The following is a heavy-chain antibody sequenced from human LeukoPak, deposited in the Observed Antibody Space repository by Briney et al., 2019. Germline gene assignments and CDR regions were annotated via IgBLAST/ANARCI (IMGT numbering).Heavy chain of an antibody. V-gene: IGHV4-39*01. J-gene: IGHJ4*02. Sequence: KPSETPSLTCTVSGGSISSSSYYWGWIRQPPGKGLEWIGSIYYSGSTYYNPSLKSRVTISVDTSKNQFSLKLSSVTAADTAVYYCARYFRIAASIDYWGQGTLITVSS. CDR1: GGSISSSSYY. CDR2: IYYSGST. D-gene: IGHD6-6*01. CDR3: ARYFRIAASIDY.